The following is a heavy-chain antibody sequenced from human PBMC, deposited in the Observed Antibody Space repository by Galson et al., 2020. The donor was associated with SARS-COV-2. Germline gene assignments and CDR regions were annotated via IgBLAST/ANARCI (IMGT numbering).Heavy chain of an antibody. CDR2: IYNTGIT. CDR1: GGSISSDY. J-gene: IGHJ5*02. D-gene: IGHD2-15*01. V-gene: IGHV4-4*07. CDR3: AREKLSGGRRFDP. Sequence: SETLSLTRNVSGGSISSDYWTWIRQPAGKGLEWIGRIYNTGITNYNPSLKGRVTMSLDTSKNQLSLKLDSVTAADTAVYYCAREKLSGGRRFDPWGQGTLVTVSS.